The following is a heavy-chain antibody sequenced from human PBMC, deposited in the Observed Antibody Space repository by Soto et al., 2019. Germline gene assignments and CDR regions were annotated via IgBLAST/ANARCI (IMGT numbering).Heavy chain of an antibody. V-gene: IGHV1-69*08. Sequence: QVQLVQSGAEVNKPGSSVKVSCKASGGTFSSYTIRWVRQAPGQGLEWMGRIIPILGIANSAQKFQGRVTIIADKSTSTAYMELSSLRAEATAVYYCARETPLCTSCYRNWGQRTLVTLSS. D-gene: IGHD2-2*01. J-gene: IGHJ4*02. CDR2: IIPILGIA. CDR1: GGTFSSYT. CDR3: ARETPLCTSCYRN.